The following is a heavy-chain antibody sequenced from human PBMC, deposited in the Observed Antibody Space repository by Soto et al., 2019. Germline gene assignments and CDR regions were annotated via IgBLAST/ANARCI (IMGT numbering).Heavy chain of an antibody. CDR1: GGYINDPGCC. V-gene: IGHV4-31*03. CDR2: IDDSGRT. Sequence: SLTKSDTYNVAGGYINDPGCCRIWIQEHPGKGLEWIGDIDDSGRTYSNPSLKSRVTISIDTGKTQFSLKLSSVTAADTAGYYCARVQTLFGIIAVFDYWGQGSLVTVSS. CDR3: ARVQTLFGIIAVFDY. D-gene: IGHD3-3*01. J-gene: IGHJ4*02.